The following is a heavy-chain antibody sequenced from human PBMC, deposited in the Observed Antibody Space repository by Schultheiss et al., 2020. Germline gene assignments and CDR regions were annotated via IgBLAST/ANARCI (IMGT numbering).Heavy chain of an antibody. J-gene: IGHJ6*02. D-gene: IGHD6-13*01. V-gene: IGHV4-30-2*01. Sequence: SETLSLTCAVSGGSISSGGYSWSWIRQPPGKGLEWIGYIYYSGSTYYNPSLKSRVTISVDRSKNQFSLKLSSVTAADTAVYYCARAAAGSVDYYYGMDVWGQGSRVTV. CDR2: IYYSGST. CDR1: GGSISSGGYS. CDR3: ARAAAGSVDYYYGMDV.